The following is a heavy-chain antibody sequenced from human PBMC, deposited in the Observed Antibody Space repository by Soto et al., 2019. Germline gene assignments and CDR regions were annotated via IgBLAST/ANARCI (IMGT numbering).Heavy chain of an antibody. Sequence: EVQLVESGGGLVQPGGSLRLSCAASGFTFSSYWMSWVRQAPGKGLEWVANIKQDGSEKYYVDSVKGRFTISRDNAKNSLYLQMISLRAEDTAVYYCARGSITIFGEGGMDVWGQGTTVTVSS. D-gene: IGHD3-3*01. CDR2: IKQDGSEK. CDR3: ARGSITIFGEGGMDV. V-gene: IGHV3-7*01. CDR1: GFTFSSYW. J-gene: IGHJ6*02.